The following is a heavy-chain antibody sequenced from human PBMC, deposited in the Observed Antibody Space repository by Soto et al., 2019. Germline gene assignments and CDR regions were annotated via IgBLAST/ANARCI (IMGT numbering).Heavy chain of an antibody. CDR1: GFTFSSYS. V-gene: IGHV3-21*01. J-gene: IGHJ4*02. CDR3: APDSVPFDY. D-gene: IGHD2-2*01. CDR2: ISSSSSYI. Sequence: PGGSLRLSCAASGFTFSSYSMNWVRQAPGRGLEWVSSISSSSSYIYYADSVKGRFTISRDNAKNSLYLQMNSLRAEDTAVYYCAPDSVPFDYWGQGTLVTVSS.